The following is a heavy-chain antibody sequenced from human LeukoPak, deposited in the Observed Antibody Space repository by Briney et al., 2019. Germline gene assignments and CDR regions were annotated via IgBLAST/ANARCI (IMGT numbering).Heavy chain of an antibody. D-gene: IGHD3-16*02. CDR3: ARAKYVWGSYRYSYYFDY. Sequence: PSETLSLTCTVSGGSISSNSYYWGWIRQPPGKGLEWIGYIYYSGSTNYNPSLKSRVTISVDTSKNQFSLKLSSVTAADTAVYYCARAKYVWGSYRYSYYFDYWGQGTLVTVSS. J-gene: IGHJ4*02. V-gene: IGHV4-61*05. CDR1: GGSISSNSYY. CDR2: IYYSGST.